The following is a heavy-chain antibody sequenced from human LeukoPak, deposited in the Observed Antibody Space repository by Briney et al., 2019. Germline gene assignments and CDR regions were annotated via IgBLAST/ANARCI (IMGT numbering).Heavy chain of an antibody. D-gene: IGHD2-2*01. V-gene: IGHV3-11*04. J-gene: IGHJ4*02. Sequence: KAGGSLRLSCAASGFTFSDYYMSWIRQAPGKGLEWVSYISSSGSTIYYADSVKGRFTISRDNAKNSLYLQMNSLRAEDTAVYYCASYCSSTSCYPSDLGYWGQGTLVTFSS. CDR2: ISSSGSTI. CDR1: GFTFSDYY. CDR3: ASYCSSTSCYPSDLGY.